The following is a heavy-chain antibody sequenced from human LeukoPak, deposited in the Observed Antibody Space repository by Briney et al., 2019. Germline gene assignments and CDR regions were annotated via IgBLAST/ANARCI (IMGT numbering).Heavy chain of an antibody. D-gene: IGHD3-10*01. CDR1: GFTFSSYS. J-gene: IGHJ4*02. V-gene: IGHV3-48*02. CDR3: ARDLSGSYLFYFDY. Sequence: GGSLRLSCAASGFTFSSYSMNWVRQAPGKGLEWVSYISSSSSTIYYADSVKGRFTISRDNAKNSLYLQMNSLRDEDTAVYYCARDLSGSYLFYFDYWGQGTLVTVFS. CDR2: ISSSSSTI.